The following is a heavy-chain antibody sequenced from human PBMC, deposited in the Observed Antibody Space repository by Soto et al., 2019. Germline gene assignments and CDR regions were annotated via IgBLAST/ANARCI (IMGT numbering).Heavy chain of an antibody. J-gene: IGHJ3*02. Sequence: ASVKVSCKASGYTFTGYYMHWVRQAPGQGLEWMGWINPNSGGTNYAQKFQGRVTMTRDTSISTAYMELSRLRSDDTAVYYCARACHDSSGYCAFDIWGQGTMVT. CDR2: INPNSGGT. D-gene: IGHD3-22*01. V-gene: IGHV1-2*02. CDR3: ARACHDSSGYCAFDI. CDR1: GYTFTGYY.